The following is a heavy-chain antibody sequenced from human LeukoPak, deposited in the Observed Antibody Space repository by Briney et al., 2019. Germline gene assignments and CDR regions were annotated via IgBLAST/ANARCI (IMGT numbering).Heavy chain of an antibody. CDR2: ISGSGGRT. D-gene: IGHD6-13*01. J-gene: IGHJ4*02. V-gene: IGHV3-23*01. CDR3: AKDGFVPPPHSSSSGRPYYFDS. CDR1: GFTFRSCG. Sequence: GGSLRLSCAASGFTFRSCGMSWVRQAPGKGLEWVSAISGSGGRTYYADSVRGRFTISRDNSKNTLYLQMNSLRAEDTAIYYCAKDGFVPPPHSSSSGRPYYFDSWGQGTLVTVSS.